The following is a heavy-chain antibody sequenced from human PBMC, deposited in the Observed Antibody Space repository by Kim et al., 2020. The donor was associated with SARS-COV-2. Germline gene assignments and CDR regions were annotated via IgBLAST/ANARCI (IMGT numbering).Heavy chain of an antibody. Sequence: GGSLRLSCAASGFSFISYDMHWVRQAPGKGLDWMALISYDGSNKYYADSVQGRFTISRDNSKNTLYLQMNSLRAEDTAVYYCAKYGWGFDYWGQGTLVTV. CDR2: ISYDGSNK. D-gene: IGHD2-8*02. CDR3: AKYGWGFDY. CDR1: GFSFISYD. J-gene: IGHJ4*02. V-gene: IGHV3-30*18.